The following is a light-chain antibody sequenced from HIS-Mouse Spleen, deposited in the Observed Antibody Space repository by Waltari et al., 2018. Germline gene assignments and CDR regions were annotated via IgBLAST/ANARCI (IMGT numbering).Light chain of an antibody. CDR1: KLGDKY. J-gene: IGLJ2*01. V-gene: IGLV3-1*01. CDR3: QAWDSSTAV. CDR2: QDS. Sequence: SYELTQPPSVSVSPGQTASITFPGDKLGDKYSCWYQQKPGQSPVLVIYQDSKRPSGIPERFSGSNSGNTATLTISGTQAMDEADYYCQAWDSSTAVFGGGTKLTVL.